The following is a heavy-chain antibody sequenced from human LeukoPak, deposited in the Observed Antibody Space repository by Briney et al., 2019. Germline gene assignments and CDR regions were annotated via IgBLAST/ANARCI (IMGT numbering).Heavy chain of an antibody. J-gene: IGHJ5*02. D-gene: IGHD2-2*01. CDR1: GGSISSGDYY. V-gene: IGHV4-30-4*08. Sequence: SETLSLTCTVSGGSISSGDYYWSWIRQPPGKGLEWIGYIYYSGSTYYNPSLKSRVTISADTSKNQFSLKLSSVTAADTAVYYCARVIVPAAVVNWFDPWGQGTLVTVSS. CDR3: ARVIVPAAVVNWFDP. CDR2: IYYSGST.